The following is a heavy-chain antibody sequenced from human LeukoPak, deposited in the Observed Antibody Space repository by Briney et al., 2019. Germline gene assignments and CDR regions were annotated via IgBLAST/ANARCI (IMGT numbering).Heavy chain of an antibody. D-gene: IGHD6-19*01. J-gene: IGHJ4*02. CDR3: ARVKFGSSGWYVSYSADY. CDR2: ISAYNGNT. CDR1: GYTFTSYG. V-gene: IGHV1-18*01. Sequence: ASVKVSCKASGYTFTSYGISWVRQAPGQGLEWMGWISAYNGNTNYAQKLQGRVTMTTDTSTSTAYMELRSLRSDDTAVYYCARVKFGSSGWYVSYSADYWGQGTLVTVSS.